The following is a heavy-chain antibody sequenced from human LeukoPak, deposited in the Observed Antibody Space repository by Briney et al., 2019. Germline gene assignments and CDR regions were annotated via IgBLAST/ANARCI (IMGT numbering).Heavy chain of an antibody. D-gene: IGHD1-26*01. Sequence: ASVKVSCKASGGTFSSYAISWVRQAPGQGLEWMGGIIPIFGTANYAQKFQGRVTITADESTSTAYMELSSLRSEDTAVYYCARVVGATGSHYYYYYYYMDVWGKGTTVTVSS. J-gene: IGHJ6*03. V-gene: IGHV1-69*13. CDR3: ARVVGATGSHYYYYYYYMDV. CDR1: GGTFSSYA. CDR2: IIPIFGTA.